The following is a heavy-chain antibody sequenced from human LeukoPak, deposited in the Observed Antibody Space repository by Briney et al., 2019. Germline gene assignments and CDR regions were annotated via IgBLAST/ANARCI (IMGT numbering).Heavy chain of an antibody. CDR2: ISGNDGST. CDR3: AKDRHHDDILTGYDDY. V-gene: IGHV3-23*01. D-gene: IGHD3-9*01. Sequence: GGSLRLSCAASGFTFSSYVMSWVRQAPGKGLEWVSAISGNDGSTYYADSVKGRFTISRDNSKNTLYLQMNSLRAEDTAVYYCAKDRHHDDILTGYDDYWGQGTLVTVSS. J-gene: IGHJ4*02. CDR1: GFTFSSYV.